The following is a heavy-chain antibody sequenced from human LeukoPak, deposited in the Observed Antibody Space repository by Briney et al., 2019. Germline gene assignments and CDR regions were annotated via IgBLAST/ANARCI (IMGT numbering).Heavy chain of an antibody. V-gene: IGHV1-2*02. CDR3: ARDLFGGWSPSRGKFDY. CDR1: GYTFTGYY. CDR2: INPNSGGT. D-gene: IGHD6-19*01. J-gene: IGHJ4*02. Sequence: ASVKVSCKAFGYTFTGYYMHWVRQAPGQGLEWMGWINPNSGGTNYAQKFQGRVTMTRDTSISTAYMELSRLRSDDTAVYYCARDLFGGWSPSRGKFDYWGQGTLVTVSS.